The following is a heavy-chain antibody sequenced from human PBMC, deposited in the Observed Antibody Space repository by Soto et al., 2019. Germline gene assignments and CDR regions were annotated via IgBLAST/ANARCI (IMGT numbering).Heavy chain of an antibody. J-gene: IGHJ4*02. CDR1: GFIFSNYA. CDR3: SKGRLSFDF. Sequence: PGGSLRLSCAASGFIFSNYAMNWVRQAPGKGLEWVSFGSANADGTFYADSVKGRFSISRDNSKNTLYLQMNNLRAEDTAIYYCSKGRLSFDFWGQGTLVTVSS. V-gene: IGHV3-23*01. CDR2: GSANADGT.